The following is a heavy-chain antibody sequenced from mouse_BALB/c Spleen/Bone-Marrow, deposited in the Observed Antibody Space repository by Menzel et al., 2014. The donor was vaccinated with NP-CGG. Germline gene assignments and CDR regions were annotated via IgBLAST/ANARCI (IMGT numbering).Heavy chain of an antibody. CDR1: GSNIKDTY. V-gene: IGHV14-3*02. D-gene: IGHD4-1*01. CDR3: ARWEYYAMDY. CDR2: IDPANGNT. J-gene: IGHJ4*01. Sequence: EVQLQQSGAELVKPGASVKLSCTASGSNIKDTYMHWVKQRPEQGLEWIGRIDPANGNTKYGPKFQGKATITADTSSNTAYLQLSSLTSEDTAVYYCARWEYYAMDYWGQGTSVTVSS.